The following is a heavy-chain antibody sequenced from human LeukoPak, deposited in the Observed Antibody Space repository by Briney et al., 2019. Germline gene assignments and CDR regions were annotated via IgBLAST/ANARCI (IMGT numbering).Heavy chain of an antibody. Sequence: ASVKVSCKASGYTFSGYYLHWVRQAPGQGLEWMGWINPNSGGTNSAQKFQGRVTMTRDTSISTAYMELSRLRSDDTAVYYCARDIASFDSSGFDAFDIWGQGTMVTVSS. D-gene: IGHD3-22*01. V-gene: IGHV1-2*02. CDR2: INPNSGGT. CDR3: ARDIASFDSSGFDAFDI. CDR1: GYTFSGYY. J-gene: IGHJ3*02.